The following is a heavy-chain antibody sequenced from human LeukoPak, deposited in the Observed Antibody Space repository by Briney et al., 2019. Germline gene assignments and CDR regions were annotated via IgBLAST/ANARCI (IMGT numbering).Heavy chain of an antibody. D-gene: IGHD4/OR15-4a*01. V-gene: IGHV3-11*01. J-gene: IGHJ4*02. CDR1: GFSFSDAW. Sequence: GGSLRLSCAASGFSFSDAWMSWVRQIPGKGLEWVSYISSSGSTIYYADSVKGRFSISRDNSKNTLYLQMNSLRVEDTAVYYCAKAGLVRGGALDSWGQGTLVTVSS. CDR3: AKAGLVRGGALDS. CDR2: ISSSGSTI.